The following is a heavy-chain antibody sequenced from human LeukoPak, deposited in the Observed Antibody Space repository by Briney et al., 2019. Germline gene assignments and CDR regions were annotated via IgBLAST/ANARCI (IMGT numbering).Heavy chain of an antibody. CDR2: ISWNSGSI. J-gene: IGHJ4*02. D-gene: IGHD6-19*01. CDR1: GFTFSSYW. V-gene: IGHV3-9*01. CDR3: AKDIKGSGWYYFDY. Sequence: PGGSLRLSCVASGFTFSSYWMHWVRQAPGKGLEWVSGISWNSGSIGYADSVKGRFTISRDNAKNSLYLQMNSLRAEDTALYYCAKDIKGSGWYYFDYWGQGTLVTVSS.